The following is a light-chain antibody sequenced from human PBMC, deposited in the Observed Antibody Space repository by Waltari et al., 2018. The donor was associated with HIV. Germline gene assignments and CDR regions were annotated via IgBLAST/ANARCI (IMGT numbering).Light chain of an antibody. CDR2: VSN. J-gene: IGLJ2*01. V-gene: IGLV1-51*01. Sequence: QSVLTQPPSVSAPPGQKVTISCSGSSSSFGNNYVSWYQQVPGTAPKLLIYVSNRRPTGLPDRSSGSTSGTSATLAITGLQTGDEADYYCGTWDNSLSAGFFGGGTKLTVL. CDR3: GTWDNSLSAGF. CDR1: SSSFGNNY.